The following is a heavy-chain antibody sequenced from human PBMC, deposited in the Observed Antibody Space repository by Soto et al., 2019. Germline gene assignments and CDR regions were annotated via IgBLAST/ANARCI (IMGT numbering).Heavy chain of an antibody. V-gene: IGHV1-8*02. D-gene: IGHD1-1*01. J-gene: IGHJ5*02. CDR3: ARGSTTIDP. Sequence: ASVKVSCKASGYTFSTYGFSWVRQATGQGLEWMGWMNPNSGNTGYAQKFQGRVTMTRDTSISTGYMELSSLTFDDTAVYYCARGSTTIDPWGQGTLVTVS. CDR2: MNPNSGNT. CDR1: GYTFSTYG.